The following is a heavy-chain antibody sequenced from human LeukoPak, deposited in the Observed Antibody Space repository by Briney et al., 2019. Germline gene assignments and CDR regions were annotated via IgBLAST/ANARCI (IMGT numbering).Heavy chain of an antibody. CDR2: ISRSGGGT. D-gene: IGHD3-10*01. CDR1: GFSFSNYA. V-gene: IGHV3-23*01. CDR3: AKDLGGSYISYYMDV. Sequence: PGGSLRLSCAASGFSFSNYAMSRVRQAPGKGLEWVAAISRSGGGTYYADSVKGRFTISRDNSKNTLYLQMNSLRAEDTAVYHCAKDLGGSYISYYMDVWGKGTTVTLSS. J-gene: IGHJ6*03.